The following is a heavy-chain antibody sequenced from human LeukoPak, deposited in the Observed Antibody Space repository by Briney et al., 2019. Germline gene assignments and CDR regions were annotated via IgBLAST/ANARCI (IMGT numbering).Heavy chain of an antibody. CDR2: ISSSGSTT. CDR3: ARDFRGYSGYHQGY. CDR1: GFTFTDYY. Sequence: GGSLRLSCAASGFTFTDYYMSWFRQAPGKGLEWVSYISSSGSTTHYADSVKGRFIISRDNVKNSLYLQMNSLRVEDTAVYYCARDFRGYSGYHQGYWGQGTLVTVSS. D-gene: IGHD5-12*01. V-gene: IGHV3-11*04. J-gene: IGHJ4*02.